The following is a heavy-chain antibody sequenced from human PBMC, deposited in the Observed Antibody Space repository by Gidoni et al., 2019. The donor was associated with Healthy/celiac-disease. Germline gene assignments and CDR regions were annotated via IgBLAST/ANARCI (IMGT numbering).Heavy chain of an antibody. D-gene: IGHD6-19*01. J-gene: IGHJ4*02. CDR2: IKQDGSEK. CDR1: GFPFSSYW. CDR3: ARDIPRIAVAGTGGDY. V-gene: IGHV3-7*03. Sequence: EVQLVESGGGLVQPGGSLRLSCAASGFPFSSYWMSWVRQAPGKGLEVVANIKQDGSEKYYVDSVKGRFTISRDNAKNSLYRQMNSLRAEDTAVYYCARDIPRIAVAGTGGDYWGQGTLVTVSS.